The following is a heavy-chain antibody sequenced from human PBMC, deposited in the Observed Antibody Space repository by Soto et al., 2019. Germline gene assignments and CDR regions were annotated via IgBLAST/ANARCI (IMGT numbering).Heavy chain of an antibody. D-gene: IGHD2-2*01. CDR2: ISAYNGNT. V-gene: IGHV1-18*01. CDR3: AIDIGYSSTTSFYDRWFDP. Sequence: ASVKVSCKASGYTFTSYGISWVRQAPGQGLEWMGWISAYNGNTNYAQKLQGRVTMTTDTSTSTAYMELRSLRSDDTAVYYCAIDIGYSSTTSFYDRWFDPSGQGTLITVSS. CDR1: GYTFTSYG. J-gene: IGHJ5*02.